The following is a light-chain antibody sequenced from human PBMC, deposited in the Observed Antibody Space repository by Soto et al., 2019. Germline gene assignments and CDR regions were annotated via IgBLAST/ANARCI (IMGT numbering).Light chain of an antibody. J-gene: IGKJ3*01. Sequence: EIVLTQSPGTLSLSPGERATLSCRASQSVSSSYLAWYQQKPGQAPRLLIYGASSGATGIPDRFSGSASGTDFTLTISRLEPEDFAVYYCQQYGSSITFGPGTKVDIK. CDR3: QQYGSSIT. V-gene: IGKV3-20*01. CDR1: QSVSSSY. CDR2: GAS.